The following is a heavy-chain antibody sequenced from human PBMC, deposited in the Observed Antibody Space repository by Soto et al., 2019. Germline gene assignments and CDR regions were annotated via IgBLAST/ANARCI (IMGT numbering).Heavy chain of an antibody. CDR2: IMPLYGTV. J-gene: IGHJ4*02. D-gene: IGHD3-10*01. CDR3: ARVRVIRGVIPSHFGL. V-gene: IGHV1-69*06. Sequence: QAHLAQSGAEVKKTGSSVTVSCKASGGTFNSYGISWVRQAPGQGLDWMGVIMPLYGTVNYAQKFQGRVSITADKSTSTAYMDLNSLRSDDTAVYYCARVRVIRGVIPSHFGLWGQGTQVTVSS. CDR1: GGTFNSYG.